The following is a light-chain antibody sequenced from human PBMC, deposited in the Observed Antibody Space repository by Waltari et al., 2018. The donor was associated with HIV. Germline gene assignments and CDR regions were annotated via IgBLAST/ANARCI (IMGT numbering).Light chain of an antibody. Sequence: QSALTQPASVSGSPGQSITISCTGTSSDVGDYNFVSWYQQHPGRAPKLIIYEVIRRPSGVSNRCSGSESGNTASLTSAGLQAEDEADYSCGSYTNTTTSVVFGGGTKLTVL. CDR2: EVI. J-gene: IGLJ2*01. V-gene: IGLV2-14*01. CDR3: GSYTNTTTSVV. CDR1: SSDVGDYNF.